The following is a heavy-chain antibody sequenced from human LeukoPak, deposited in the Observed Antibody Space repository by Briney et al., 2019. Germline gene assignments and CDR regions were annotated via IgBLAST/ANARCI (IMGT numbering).Heavy chain of an antibody. Sequence: SETLSLTCALSGGSISSGGYSWSWIRQPAGKGLEWIGYIYHSGSTYYNPSLKSRVTISVDRSKNQFSLKLSSVTAADTAVYYCAREGRIGHFQHWGQGTLVTVSS. V-gene: IGHV4-30-2*01. D-gene: IGHD2-15*01. CDR1: GGSISSGGYS. CDR2: IYHSGST. J-gene: IGHJ1*01. CDR3: AREGRIGHFQH.